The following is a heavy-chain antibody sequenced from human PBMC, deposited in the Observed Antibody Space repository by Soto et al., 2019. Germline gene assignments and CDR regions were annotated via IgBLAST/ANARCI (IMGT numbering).Heavy chain of an antibody. J-gene: IGHJ6*02. CDR3: ARKVDLDYDISRLGGYYGMDV. CDR1: GDTFSSDT. V-gene: IGHV1-69*02. D-gene: IGHD3-9*01. Sequence: QVQLVQSGAEVKKPGSSVKVSCKASGDTFSSDTISWVRQAPGQGLEWLGRIIPILGIANYAQKFQGRVTITADKSTSTAYMELSSLRSEDTAVYYCARKVDLDYDISRLGGYYGMDVWGQGTTVTVSS. CDR2: IIPILGIA.